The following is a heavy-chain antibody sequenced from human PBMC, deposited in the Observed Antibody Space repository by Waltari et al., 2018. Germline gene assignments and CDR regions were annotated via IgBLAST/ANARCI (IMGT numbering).Heavy chain of an antibody. J-gene: IGHJ3*02. D-gene: IGHD3-16*01. CDR1: GFSLSTSGVG. V-gene: IGHV2-5*01. CDR2: IYWNDDK. Sequence: QITLKESGPTLVKPTQTLTLTCTFSGFSLSTSGVGVGWIRQPPGKALEWLALIYWNDDKRYSPSLKSRLTITKDTSKNQVVRTMTNMDPVDTATYYCAHSYVPRFHDAFDIWGQGTMVTVSS. CDR3: AHSYVPRFHDAFDI.